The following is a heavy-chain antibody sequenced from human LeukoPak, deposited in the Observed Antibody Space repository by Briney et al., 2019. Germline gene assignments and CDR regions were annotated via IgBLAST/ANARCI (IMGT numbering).Heavy chain of an antibody. CDR1: GGSFSGYY. D-gene: IGHD1-26*01. V-gene: IGHV4-34*01. Sequence: PSETLSLTCAVYGGSFSGYYWGWIRQPPGKGLEWIGEINHSGSTNYNPSLKSRVTISVDTSKNQFSLKLSSVTAADTAVYYCARGLEGAVDYWGQGTLVTVSS. CDR2: INHSGST. J-gene: IGHJ4*02. CDR3: ARGLEGAVDY.